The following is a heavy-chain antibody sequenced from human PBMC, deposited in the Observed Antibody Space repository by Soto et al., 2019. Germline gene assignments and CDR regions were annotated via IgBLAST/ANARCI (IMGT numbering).Heavy chain of an antibody. J-gene: IGHJ3*01. V-gene: IGHV4-59*01. Sequence: SETLSLTCTVSGGSISNYYWSWIRQPPGKGLEWIGYIYYSGSTNYNPSLKSRVTISVDTSKNQFSLKLSSVTAADTAVYYCARVWGGAFDFWGQGTMVTVSS. D-gene: IGHD3-10*01. CDR3: ARVWGGAFDF. CDR2: IYYSGST. CDR1: GGSISNYY.